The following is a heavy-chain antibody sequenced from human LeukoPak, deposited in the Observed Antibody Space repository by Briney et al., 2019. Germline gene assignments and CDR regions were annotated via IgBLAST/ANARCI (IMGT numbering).Heavy chain of an antibody. D-gene: IGHD3-3*01. CDR1: GFTFSSYS. V-gene: IGHV3-21*01. J-gene: IGHJ3*02. CDR2: ISSSSSYI. Sequence: SGGSLRLSCAASGFTFSSYSMNWVRQAPGKGLEWVSSISSSSSYIYYADSVKGRFTISRDNAKNSLYLQTNSLRAEDTAVYYCARDITIFGVAADAFDIWGQGTMVTVSS. CDR3: ARDITIFGVAADAFDI.